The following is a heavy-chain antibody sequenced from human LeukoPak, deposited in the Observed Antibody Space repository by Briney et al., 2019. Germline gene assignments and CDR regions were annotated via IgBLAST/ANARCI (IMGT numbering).Heavy chain of an antibody. D-gene: IGHD2-21*02. CDR2: ISGSGGST. V-gene: IGHV3-23*01. J-gene: IGHJ4*02. Sequence: GGSLRLSCAASGFTFSSYAMSWVRQAPGKGLEWVSAISGSGGSTYYADSVKGRFTISRDNSKNTLYLQMNSLRAEDTAVYYCAKAKLAYCGGDCYWGGDYWGQGTLVTVSS. CDR3: AKAKLAYCGGDCYWGGDY. CDR1: GFTFSSYA.